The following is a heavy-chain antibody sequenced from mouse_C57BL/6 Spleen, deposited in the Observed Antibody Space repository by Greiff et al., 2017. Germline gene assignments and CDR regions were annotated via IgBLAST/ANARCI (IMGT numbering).Heavy chain of an antibody. D-gene: IGHD4-1*01. J-gene: IGHJ2*01. V-gene: IGHV1-64*01. Sequence: QVQLKQPGAELVKPGASVKLSCKASGYTFTSYWMHWVKQRPGQGLEWIGMIHPNSGSTNYNEKFKSKATLTVDKSSSTAYMQLSSLTSEDSAVYYCARSPRLGQGSGWGKGTTVTAAS. CDR2: IHPNSGST. CDR3: ARSPRLGQGSG. CDR1: GYTFTSYW.